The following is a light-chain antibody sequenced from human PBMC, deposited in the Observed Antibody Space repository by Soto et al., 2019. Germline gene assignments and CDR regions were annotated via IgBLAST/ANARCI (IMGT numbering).Light chain of an antibody. CDR2: NVY. CDR3: SAYTVSRIYV. Sequence: QSALTQPASVSGSPGQSITISCTGTSSDVGAYNFVSWHQQHPGKAPKLMIYNVYDRPSGISYRFSGSKSGNTASLTISGLQGEDEADYYCSAYTVSRIYVFGNGTKVTVL. J-gene: IGLJ1*01. CDR1: SSDVGAYNF. V-gene: IGLV2-14*03.